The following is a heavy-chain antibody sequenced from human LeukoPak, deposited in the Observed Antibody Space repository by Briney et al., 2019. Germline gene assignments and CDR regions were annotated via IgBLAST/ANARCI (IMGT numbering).Heavy chain of an antibody. V-gene: IGHV4-34*01. CDR3: ARGSRRFDP. CDR1: GGSFSDYD. Sequence: PSETLSLTCAIYGGSFSDYDWSWIRQSPGKGLEWIAEINHTGSTKYNPSLKSRVTISVDTSKNQFSLKLSSMTAADTAVYYCARGSRRFDPWGQGTLVTVSS. J-gene: IGHJ5*02. CDR2: INHTGST.